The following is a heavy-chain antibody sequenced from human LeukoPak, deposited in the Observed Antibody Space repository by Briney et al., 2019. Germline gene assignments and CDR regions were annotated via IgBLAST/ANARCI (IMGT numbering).Heavy chain of an antibody. Sequence: ASVKVSCKASGGTFISYAISWVRQAPGQGLEWMGWINTNTGNPTYAQGFTGRFVFSLDTSVSTAYLQISSLKAEDTAVYYCARDQGRLRVLPDYWGQGTLVTVSS. CDR2: INTNTGNP. CDR3: ARDQGRLRVLPDY. V-gene: IGHV7-4-1*02. J-gene: IGHJ4*02. CDR1: GGTFISYA. D-gene: IGHD4-17*01.